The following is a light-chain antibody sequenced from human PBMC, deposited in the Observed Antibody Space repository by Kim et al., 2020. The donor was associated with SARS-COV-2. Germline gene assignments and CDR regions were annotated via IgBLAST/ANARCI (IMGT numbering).Light chain of an antibody. CDR2: STD. CDR1: SSNLGSNH. Sequence: GHMVPISCSGSSSNLGSNHVFWYQHFPGTAPKVLVYSTDQRPSGVPDRFSGSKSGTSASLAISGLRSEDEADYYCAAWDDSLRGRVFGGGTQLTVL. J-gene: IGLJ3*02. CDR3: AAWDDSLRGRV. V-gene: IGLV1-47*02.